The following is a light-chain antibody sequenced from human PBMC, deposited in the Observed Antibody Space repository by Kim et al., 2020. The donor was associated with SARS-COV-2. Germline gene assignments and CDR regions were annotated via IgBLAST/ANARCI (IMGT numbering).Light chain of an antibody. V-gene: IGKV3-15*01. Sequence: EIVLTQSPGTLSVSPGERVTLSCRSTKRGNDNLAWYQQKPGQPPRLLVYGGSVTPTYIPARFSGSGSKTEYTLTVTSLQSEDFAIYYCQQYDEWPWTFGQGTKVDIK. J-gene: IGKJ1*01. CDR2: GGS. CDR1: KRGNDN. CDR3: QQYDEWPWT.